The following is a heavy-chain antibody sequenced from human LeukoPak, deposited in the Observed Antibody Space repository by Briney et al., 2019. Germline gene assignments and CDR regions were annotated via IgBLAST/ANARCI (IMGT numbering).Heavy chain of an antibody. J-gene: IGHJ3*02. CDR2: IKQDGSEK. CDR1: GFTFSSYW. V-gene: IGHV3-7*01. CDR3: ARVYRSYSFDAFDI. Sequence: GGSLRLSCAASGFTFSSYWMSWVRQAPGKGLEWVANIKQDGSEKYYVDSVKGRFTISRDNAKNSLYLQMNSLRAEDTAVYYCARVYRSYSFDAFDIWGQGTMATVSS. D-gene: IGHD1-14*01.